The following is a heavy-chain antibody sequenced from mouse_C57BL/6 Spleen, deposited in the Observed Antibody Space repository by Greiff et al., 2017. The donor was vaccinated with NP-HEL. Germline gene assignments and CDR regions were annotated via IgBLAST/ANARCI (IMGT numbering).Heavy chain of an antibody. J-gene: IGHJ4*01. D-gene: IGHD1-1*01. Sequence: VQVVESGPGLVQPSPSLSITCTVSGFSLTSYGVHWVRQSPGKGLEWLGVIWSGGSTDYNAAFISRLSISKDNSKSQVFFKMNSLQADDTAIYYCARDHYYGSSYDAMDYWGQGTSVTVSS. CDR1: GFSLTSYG. V-gene: IGHV2-2*01. CDR2: IWSGGST. CDR3: ARDHYYGSSYDAMDY.